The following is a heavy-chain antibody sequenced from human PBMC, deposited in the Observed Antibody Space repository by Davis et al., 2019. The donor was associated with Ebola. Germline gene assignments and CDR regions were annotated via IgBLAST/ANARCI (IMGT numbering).Heavy chain of an antibody. CDR2: ISGYSGDT. D-gene: IGHD6-13*01. J-gene: IGHJ4*02. CDR3: ARTRGEQYLASFDF. V-gene: IGHV1-18*01. Sequence: AASVKVSCKASGYTFTSYGISWVRQAPGQGLEWLGWISGYSGDTKYAQKLQGRVTVATDTSTSTAYMEVRGLRSDDTAVYYCARTRGEQYLASFDFWGQGTLVTVSA. CDR1: GYTFTSYG.